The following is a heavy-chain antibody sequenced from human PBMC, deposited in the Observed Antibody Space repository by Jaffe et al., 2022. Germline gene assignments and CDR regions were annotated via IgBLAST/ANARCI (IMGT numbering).Heavy chain of an antibody. CDR1: GFTFSSYS. V-gene: IGHV3-48*01. D-gene: IGHD4-17*01. Sequence: EVQLVESGGGLVQPGGSLRLSCAASGFTFSSYSMNWVRQAPGKGLEWVSYISSSSSTIYYADSVKGRFTISRDNAKNSLYLQMNSLRAEDTAVYYCARGYDYGDYDTLTAFDIWGQGTMVTVSS. J-gene: IGHJ3*02. CDR3: ARGYDYGDYDTLTAFDI. CDR2: ISSSSSTI.